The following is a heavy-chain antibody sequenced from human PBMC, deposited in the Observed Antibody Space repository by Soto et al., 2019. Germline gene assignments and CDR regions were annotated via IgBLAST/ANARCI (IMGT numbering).Heavy chain of an antibody. V-gene: IGHV3-48*01. J-gene: IGHJ3*02. Sequence: EVQLVESGGGLVQPGGSLRLSCAASGFTFSSYSMNWVRQAPGKGLEWVSYISSSSSTIYYADSVKGRFTISRDNAKNSLYLKMNSLRAEDTAVYYCARDIGGWYVDAFDIWGQGTMVTVSS. CDR1: GFTFSSYS. CDR3: ARDIGGWYVDAFDI. D-gene: IGHD6-19*01. CDR2: ISSSSSTI.